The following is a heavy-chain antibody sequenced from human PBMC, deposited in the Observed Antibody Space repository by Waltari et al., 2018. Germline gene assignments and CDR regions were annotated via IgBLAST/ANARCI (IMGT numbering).Heavy chain of an antibody. D-gene: IGHD3-3*01. CDR1: GGSFSGYY. V-gene: IGHV4-34*01. CDR3: ARGARGDFWSGYRTRYFDY. CDR2: INHSGST. Sequence: QVQLQQWGAGLLKPSETLSLTCAVYGGSFSGYYWSWIRQPPGKGLEWIGEINHSGSTDYNPSLTIRVTISLDTSKTQFSLKLSSVTAADTSVYYCARGARGDFWSGYRTRYFDYWGQGTLVTVSS. J-gene: IGHJ4*02.